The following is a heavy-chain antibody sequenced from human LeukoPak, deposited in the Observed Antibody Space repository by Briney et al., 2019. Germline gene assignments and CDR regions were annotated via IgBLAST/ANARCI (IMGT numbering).Heavy chain of an antibody. CDR1: GFTFSSYA. D-gene: IGHD5-18*01. Sequence: GGSLRLSCAASGFTFSSYAMSWVRQAPGKGLEWVSAISGSGGSTYYADSVKGRFTISRDNSKNTLYLQMNSLRAKDTAVYYCAKDQKSGVDTAMASWGQGTLVTVSS. J-gene: IGHJ4*02. CDR3: AKDQKSGVDTAMAS. V-gene: IGHV3-23*01. CDR2: ISGSGGST.